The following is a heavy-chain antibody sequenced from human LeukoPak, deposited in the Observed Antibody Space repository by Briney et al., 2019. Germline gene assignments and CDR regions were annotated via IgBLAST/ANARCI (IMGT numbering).Heavy chain of an antibody. J-gene: IGHJ4*02. CDR3: ARDGRSGNFDK. D-gene: IGHD1-26*01. CDR1: GFTFSTYG. V-gene: IGHV3-30*03. Sequence: PGGSLRLSCAASGFTFSTYGMHWVRQAPGKGLEWVAVISYDGSKKYYADSVKGRLTISRDNSKNTLYLQMNSLRAEDTAVYYCARDGRSGNFDKWGQGTLVSVSS. CDR2: ISYDGSKK.